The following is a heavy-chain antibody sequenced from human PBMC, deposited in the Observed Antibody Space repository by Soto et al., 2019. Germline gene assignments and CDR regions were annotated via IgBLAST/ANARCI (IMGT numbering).Heavy chain of an antibody. J-gene: IGHJ4*02. Sequence: QVQLMESGGGLVQPGGSLRVSCAVSGFTFNRYGMHWVRQAPGKGLEWVGVISSDGNRIYYGVSVRGRFTISRDNSRNTLYVQMTRLRSEDTAIYFCTKDPQEDISPLGAFFENWGQGTLVTVAS. CDR3: TKDPQEDISPLGAFFEN. CDR2: ISSDGNRI. D-gene: IGHD3-16*01. V-gene: IGHV3-30*18. CDR1: GFTFNRYG.